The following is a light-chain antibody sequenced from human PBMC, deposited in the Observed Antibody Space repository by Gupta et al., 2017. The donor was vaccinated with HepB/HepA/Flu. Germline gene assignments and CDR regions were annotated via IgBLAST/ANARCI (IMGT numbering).Light chain of an antibody. V-gene: IGLV3-1*01. CDR3: QAWDSSTVV. Sequence: SYELPQPLSVSASPGKTASITCSGDKLGDKYACWYQQKPGQYPVLVIYQDSKRPSGNPERFSGSNSGNTATLTISGTKAMDEADYYCQAWDSSTVVFGGGTKLTVL. CDR2: QDS. J-gene: IGLJ2*01. CDR1: KLGDKY.